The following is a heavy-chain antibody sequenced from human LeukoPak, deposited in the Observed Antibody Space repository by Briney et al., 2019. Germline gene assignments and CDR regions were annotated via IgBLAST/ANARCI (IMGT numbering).Heavy chain of an antibody. Sequence: GASVKVSCKASGYTFTSYGISWVRQAPGQGLEWMGWINPNSGGTNYAQKFQGRVTMTRDTSISTAYMELSRLRSDDTAVYYCARALPRYCSSTSCPQRMNWFDPWGQGTLVTVSS. CDR3: ARALPRYCSSTSCPQRMNWFDP. V-gene: IGHV1-2*02. J-gene: IGHJ5*02. CDR1: GYTFTSYG. CDR2: INPNSGGT. D-gene: IGHD2-2*01.